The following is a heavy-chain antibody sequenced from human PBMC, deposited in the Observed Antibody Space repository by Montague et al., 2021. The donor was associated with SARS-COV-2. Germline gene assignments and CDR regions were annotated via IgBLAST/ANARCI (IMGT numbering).Heavy chain of an antibody. CDR3: ARDFDWQQDPSTDYFHYGMDV. Sequence: TLSLTCAVSGDSITSGFYYWSWLRQPAGRGLERIGRIHTSGSTTYNPSLKTRVTISLDRSKNQFSLILSSVTAADTAVYFCARDFDWQQDPSTDYFHYGMDVWGQGTTVIVSS. V-gene: IGHV4-61*02. J-gene: IGHJ6*02. CDR2: IHTSGST. D-gene: IGHD3-9*01. CDR1: GDSITSGFYY.